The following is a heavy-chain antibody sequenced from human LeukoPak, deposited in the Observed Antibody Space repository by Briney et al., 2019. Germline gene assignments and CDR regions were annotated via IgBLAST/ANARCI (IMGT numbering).Heavy chain of an antibody. Sequence: GGSLRLSCAASGFTIRRHYVSWVRQAPGKGREGVAPSYSGGSTYYADSVEGRVTISRDHSKSMLFLQMTSLRDDATAVYYCARGPDVDGYIHAPFHSWGQGALVTVSS. CDR1: GFTIRRHY. J-gene: IGHJ4*02. CDR3: ARGPDVDGYIHAPFHS. CDR2: SYSGGST. V-gene: IGHV3-53*01. D-gene: IGHD5-24*01.